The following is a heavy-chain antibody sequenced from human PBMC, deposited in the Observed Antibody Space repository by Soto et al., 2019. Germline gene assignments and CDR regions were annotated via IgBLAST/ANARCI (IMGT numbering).Heavy chain of an antibody. CDR1: GDSIGATHSY. Sequence: PSETLSLTCTVSGDSIGATHSYWAWIRQSPGKGLEWIGNIHYSGSTYYMPSLRSRVTLSVDTSQNQFSLRLTSVTAEDTAVYYCARHEGNGTVWPLDYWGQGILVTVS. V-gene: IGHV4-39*01. D-gene: IGHD2-8*01. J-gene: IGHJ4*02. CDR2: IHYSGST. CDR3: ARHEGNGTVWPLDY.